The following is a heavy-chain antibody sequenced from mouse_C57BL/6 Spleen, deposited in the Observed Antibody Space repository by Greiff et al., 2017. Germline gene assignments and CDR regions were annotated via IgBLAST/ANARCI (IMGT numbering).Heavy chain of an antibody. V-gene: IGHV1-81*01. CDR2: IYPRSGNT. Sequence: VKLQESGAELARPGASVKLSCKASGYTFTSYGISWVKQRTGQGLEWIGEIYPRSGNTYYNEKFKGQATLTAEKSSSTAYMELRSLTSEDSSVYFCARGDGFDYWGQGTTLTVSS. J-gene: IGHJ2*01. CDR3: ARGDGFDY. CDR1: GYTFTSYG. D-gene: IGHD3-3*01.